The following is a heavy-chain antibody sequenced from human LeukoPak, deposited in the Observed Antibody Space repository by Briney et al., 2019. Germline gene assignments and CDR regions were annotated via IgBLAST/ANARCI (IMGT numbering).Heavy chain of an antibody. CDR2: IYYSGST. D-gene: IGHD4-23*01. CDR3: ARSPNGGNSDY. CDR1: GGSISSYY. V-gene: IGHV4-59*08. Sequence: SETLSLTCTVSGGSISSYYWSWIRQPPGKGLEWIGYIYYSGSTNYNPSLKSRVTISVDASKNQFSLKLSSVTAADTAVYYCARSPNGGNSDYWGQGTLVTVSS. J-gene: IGHJ4*02.